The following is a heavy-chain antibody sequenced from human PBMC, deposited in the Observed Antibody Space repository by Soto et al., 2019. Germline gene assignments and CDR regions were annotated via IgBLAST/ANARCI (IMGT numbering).Heavy chain of an antibody. D-gene: IGHD3-22*01. CDR3: ARGGNYYDSSGRYGMDV. CDR2: IIPILGIA. V-gene: IGHV1-69*02. Sequence: QVQLVQSGAEVKKPGSSVKVSCKASGGTFSSYTISWARQAPGQGLEWMGRIIPILGIANYAQKFQGRVTITADKSTSTAYMELSSLRSEDTAVYYCARGGNYYDSSGRYGMDVWGQGTTVTVSS. CDR1: GGTFSSYT. J-gene: IGHJ6*02.